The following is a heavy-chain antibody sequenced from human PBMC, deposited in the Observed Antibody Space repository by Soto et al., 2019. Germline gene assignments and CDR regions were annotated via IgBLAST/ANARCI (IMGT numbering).Heavy chain of an antibody. CDR1: GDTFSSYA. CDR2: IIPIFGTA. Sequence: QVQLVQSGAEVKKPGSSVKVSCKASGDTFSSYAISWVRQAPGQGLEWMGGIIPIFGTANYAQKFQGRVTITAEESTSTAYMELSSLRSEETAVYYCARDGSGYRSRASPMDVWGQGTTVTV. CDR3: ARDGSGYRSRASPMDV. D-gene: IGHD3-22*01. V-gene: IGHV1-69*01. J-gene: IGHJ6*02.